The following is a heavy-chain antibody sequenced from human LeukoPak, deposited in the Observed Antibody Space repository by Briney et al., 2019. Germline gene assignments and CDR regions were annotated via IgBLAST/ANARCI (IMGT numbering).Heavy chain of an antibody. J-gene: IGHJ5*02. CDR1: GGSFNFYF. CDR2: IDNRGST. Sequence: PSETLSLTCTVSGGSFNFYFWHWIRQPSGKGLEWLADIDNRGSTQYNPSLRGRGTISVDTSRNHVSLRLTSVTAADTAVYYCARAPKRAPYQLPTLNWFDPWGQGTLVTVSS. CDR3: ARAPKRAPYQLPTLNWFDP. D-gene: IGHD2-2*01. V-gene: IGHV4-34*01.